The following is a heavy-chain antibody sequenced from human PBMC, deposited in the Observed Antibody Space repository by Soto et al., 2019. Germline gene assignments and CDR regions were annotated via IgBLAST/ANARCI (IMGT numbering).Heavy chain of an antibody. CDR2: IYYSGST. CDR3: ARLSNILLWFGTNGGRHYGMDV. CDR1: GGSISSSSYY. Sequence: QLQLQESGPGLVKPSETLSLTCTVSGGSISSSSYYWGWIRQPPGKGLEWIGSIYYSGSTYYNPSLKSRVTISVDTSKNQFSLTLSSVTAADTAVYYCARLSNILLWFGTNGGRHYGMDVWGQGTTVTVSS. D-gene: IGHD3-10*01. J-gene: IGHJ6*02. V-gene: IGHV4-39*01.